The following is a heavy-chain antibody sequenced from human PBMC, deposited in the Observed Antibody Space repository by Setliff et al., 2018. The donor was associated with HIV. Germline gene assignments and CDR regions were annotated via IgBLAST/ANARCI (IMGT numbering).Heavy chain of an antibody. CDR3: ARASLRCHLDY. Sequence: PSETLSLTCTVSGGSISSASYYWSWIRQPAGKGLEWIGRIYTSGSTNYNPSPKSRVTISVDTSKNQFSLKLSSVTAADTAVYYCARASLRCHLDYWGQGTLVTVSS. D-gene: IGHD4-17*01. CDR1: GGSISSASYY. J-gene: IGHJ4*02. V-gene: IGHV4-61*02. CDR2: IYTSGST.